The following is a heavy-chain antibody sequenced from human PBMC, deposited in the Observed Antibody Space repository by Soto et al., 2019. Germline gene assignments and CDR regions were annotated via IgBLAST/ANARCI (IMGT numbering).Heavy chain of an antibody. CDR2: ISWNSGSI. Sequence: EVQLVESGGGLVQPGRSLRLSCAASGFTFDDYAMHWVRQAPGKGLEWVSGISWNSGSIGYAVSVKGRFTISRDKAKNSLYLQMNSLRAEDTALYYCATDVEGIECSGGSCYSLAFDIWCQVTMVTVSS. J-gene: IGHJ3*02. D-gene: IGHD2-15*01. CDR3: ATDVEGIECSGGSCYSLAFDI. V-gene: IGHV3-9*01. CDR1: GFTFDDYA.